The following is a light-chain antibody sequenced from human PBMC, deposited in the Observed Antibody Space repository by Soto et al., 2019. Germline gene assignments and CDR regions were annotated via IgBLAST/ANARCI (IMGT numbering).Light chain of an antibody. Sequence: EIVLTQSPATLSLSPGERATLSCRASQSISSYLAWYQQKPGQAPRLLIYAASNRATGVPARFSGSGSATDFTLTISSPEPEDFAVYYCQQRGNWPYTFGQGTKLEIK. CDR3: QQRGNWPYT. V-gene: IGKV3-11*01. J-gene: IGKJ2*01. CDR1: QSISSY. CDR2: AAS.